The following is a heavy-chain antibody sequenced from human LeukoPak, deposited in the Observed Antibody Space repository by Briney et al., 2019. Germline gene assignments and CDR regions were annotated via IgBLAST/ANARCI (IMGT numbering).Heavy chain of an antibody. Sequence: GGSLRLSCVASGFTFNNYAMSWVRQAPGRGLEWASSTAGSGISKDYADSVKGRFTISKDKSKNTLYLQMDNLRAEDTGVYFCARLPTFYYDSSGYHYDYWGQGTLVTVS. CDR2: TAGSGISK. V-gene: IGHV3-23*01. J-gene: IGHJ4*02. CDR3: ARLPTFYYDSSGYHYDY. D-gene: IGHD3-22*01. CDR1: GFTFNNYA.